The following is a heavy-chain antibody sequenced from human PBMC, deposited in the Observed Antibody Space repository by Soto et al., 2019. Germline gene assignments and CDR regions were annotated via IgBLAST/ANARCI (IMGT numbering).Heavy chain of an antibody. D-gene: IGHD6-19*01. CDR3: ARDSTYPTLSSAGD. V-gene: IGHV3-48*02. Sequence: GGSLRLSCAASGFTFSSYSMNWVRQAPGKGLEWVSYISSSSRTINYADSVKGRFTISRDNAKKSLYLQMNSLRDEDTAVYYCARDSTYPTLSSAGDWGQGTMVTVSS. CDR2: ISSSSRTI. J-gene: IGHJ3*01. CDR1: GFTFSSYS.